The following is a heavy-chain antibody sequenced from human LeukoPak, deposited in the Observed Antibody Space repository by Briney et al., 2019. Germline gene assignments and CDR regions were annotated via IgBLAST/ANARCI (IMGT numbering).Heavy chain of an antibody. CDR1: GGSISSSSYY. CDR3: ARDSYYYDSSGYYYEDY. D-gene: IGHD3-22*01. V-gene: IGHV4-39*07. CDR2: IYYSGST. Sequence: PSETLSLTCTVSGGSISSSSYYWGWLRQPPGTGLEWLGSIYYSGSTYYNPSLKSRVTISVDTSKNQFSLKLSSVTAADTAVYYCARDSYYYDSSGYYYEDYWGQGTLVTVSS. J-gene: IGHJ4*02.